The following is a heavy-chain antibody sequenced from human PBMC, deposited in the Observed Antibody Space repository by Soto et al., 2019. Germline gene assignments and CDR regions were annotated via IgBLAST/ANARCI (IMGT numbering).Heavy chain of an antibody. Sequence: EVQLVESGGGLVQPGGSLRLSCAASGFTFKSYSMNWVRQAPGKGLEWISYIFTSSSTIYYADSVKGRFTISRDNAKSSLYLQMNSLGAEDTAVYYCAGDRGEWPDAFDIWGQGTMVTVSS. CDR1: GFTFKSYS. V-gene: IGHV3-48*01. CDR2: IFTSSSTI. D-gene: IGHD3-16*01. CDR3: AGDRGEWPDAFDI. J-gene: IGHJ3*02.